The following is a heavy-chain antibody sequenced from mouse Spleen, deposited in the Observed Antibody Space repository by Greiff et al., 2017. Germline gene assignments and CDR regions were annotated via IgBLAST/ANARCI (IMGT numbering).Heavy chain of an antibody. Sequence: QVQLQQSGAELVKPGASVKISCKASGYAFSSYWMNWVKQRPGKGLEWIGQIYPGDGDTNYNGKFKGKATLTADKSSSTAYMQLSSLTSEDSAVYFCARGYYDGSYGYAMDYWGQGTSVTVSS. D-gene: IGHD1-1*01. CDR2: IYPGDGDT. CDR1: GYAFSSYW. V-gene: IGHV1-80*01. J-gene: IGHJ4*01. CDR3: ARGYYDGSYGYAMDY.